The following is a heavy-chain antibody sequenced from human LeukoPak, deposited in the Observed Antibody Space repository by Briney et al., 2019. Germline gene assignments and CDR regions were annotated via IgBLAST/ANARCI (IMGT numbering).Heavy chain of an antibody. J-gene: IGHJ6*03. CDR3: ARAYPTAGTVYYYYYMDV. V-gene: IGHV1-69*13. D-gene: IGHD6-13*01. CDR2: IIPIFGTA. Sequence: SVKVSCKASGGSLRSYGISWVRQAPGQGLEWMEGIIPIFGTANYAQKFQGRVTITADESTSTAYMELSSLRSEDTAVYYCARAYPTAGTVYYYYYMDVWGKGTTVTVSS. CDR1: GGSLRSYG.